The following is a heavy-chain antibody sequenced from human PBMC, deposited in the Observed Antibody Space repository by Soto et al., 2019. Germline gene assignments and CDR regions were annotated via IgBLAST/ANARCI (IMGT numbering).Heavy chain of an antibody. D-gene: IGHD3-10*01. CDR2: IYYSGST. CDR1: GGSISSYY. V-gene: IGHV4-59*01. Sequence: PSETLSLTCTVSGGSISSYYWSWIRQPPGKGLEWIGYIYYSGSTNYNPSLKSRVTISVDTSKNQFSLKLSSVTAADTAVYYCARGSPVVRGVILDYWGQGTLVTVSS. CDR3: ARGSPVVRGVILDY. J-gene: IGHJ4*02.